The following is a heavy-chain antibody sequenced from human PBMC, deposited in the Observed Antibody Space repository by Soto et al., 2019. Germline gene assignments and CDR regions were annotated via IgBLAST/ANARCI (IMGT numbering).Heavy chain of an antibody. CDR2: INSDGSST. J-gene: IGHJ6*02. CDR1: GFTFSSYW. CDR3: ARDIWYSSSNNNYHYGMDV. V-gene: IGHV3-74*01. D-gene: IGHD6-6*01. Sequence: GGSLRLSWAASGFTFSSYWMHWVRQAPGKGLVWVSRINSDGSSTSYADSVKGRFTISRDNAKNTLYLQMNSLRAEDTAVYYCARDIWYSSSNNNYHYGMDVWGQGTTVTVSS.